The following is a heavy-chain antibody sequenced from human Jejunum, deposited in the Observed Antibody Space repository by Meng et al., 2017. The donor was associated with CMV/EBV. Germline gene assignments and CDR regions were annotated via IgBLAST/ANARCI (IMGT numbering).Heavy chain of an antibody. J-gene: IGHJ4*02. CDR1: GGSIRSYY. Sequence: VSGGSIRSYYWNWIRQSPGKGLEWIAYMYHSGRTKYNSSLKSRVNISLDMSTNQFSLRLSSVTAADTAVYYCARGDERWSGYFMGWGQGTLVTVSS. CDR2: MYHSGRT. CDR3: ARGDERWSGYFMG. V-gene: IGHV4-59*01. D-gene: IGHD3-3*01.